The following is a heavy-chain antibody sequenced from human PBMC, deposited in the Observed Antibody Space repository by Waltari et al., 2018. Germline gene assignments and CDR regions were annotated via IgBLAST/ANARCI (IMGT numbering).Heavy chain of an antibody. V-gene: IGHV4-59*01. J-gene: IGHJ4*02. Sequence: QVQLQESGPGLVKPSETLSLPCTVPGGSISSYYWSWIRQPPGKGREWIGYIYYSGSTNYNPSLKSRVTISVDTSKNQFSLKLSSVTAADTAVYYCASYLCNRQLVRMGPCGDFDYWGQGTLVTVSS. CDR1: GGSISSYY. D-gene: IGHD6-13*01. CDR2: IYYSGST. CDR3: ASYLCNRQLVRMGPCGDFDY.